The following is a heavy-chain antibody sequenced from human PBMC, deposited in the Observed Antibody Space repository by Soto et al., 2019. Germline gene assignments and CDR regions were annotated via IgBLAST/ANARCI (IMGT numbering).Heavy chain of an antibody. Sequence: GASVKVSCKASDYTFTNYNIGWVRQAPGQGLEWLGWISAYNGRTTYVNKFQGRVTMTTDTSTSTAYMELRSLRSDDTAFYYCAREINYYDSSGNHDAFDIWGQGTMVTVSS. V-gene: IGHV1-18*01. CDR3: AREINYYDSSGNHDAFDI. D-gene: IGHD3-22*01. J-gene: IGHJ3*02. CDR1: DYTFTNYN. CDR2: ISAYNGRT.